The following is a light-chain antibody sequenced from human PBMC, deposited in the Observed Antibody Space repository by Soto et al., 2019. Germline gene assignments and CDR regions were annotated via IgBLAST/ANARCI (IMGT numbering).Light chain of an antibody. V-gene: IGLV2-14*03. CDR2: NVY. CDR3: SAYTVSRTYV. Sequence: QSALTQPASVSVFPGQSITISCTGTSSDVGAYNFVSWHQQHPGKAPKLMIYNVYDRPSGISYRFSGSKSGNTASLTISGLQGEDEADYYCSAYTVSRTYVFGTGTKVTVL. CDR1: SSDVGAYNF. J-gene: IGLJ1*01.